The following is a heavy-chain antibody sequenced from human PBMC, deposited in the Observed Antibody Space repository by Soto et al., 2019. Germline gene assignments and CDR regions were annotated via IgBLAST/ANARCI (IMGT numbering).Heavy chain of an antibody. V-gene: IGHV1-69*12. Sequence: QVQLVQSGAEVKKPGSSVKVSCKASGGTFSSYAISWVRQAPGQGLEWMGGIIPIFGTANYAQKFQGRVPITADEXTXTXXMALSSLRSADTAVYYCAVASSRENDYYCYDGMDVWGQGTTVTVSS. CDR1: GGTFSSYA. D-gene: IGHD3-10*01. CDR3: AVASSRENDYYCYDGMDV. J-gene: IGHJ6*02. CDR2: IIPIFGTA.